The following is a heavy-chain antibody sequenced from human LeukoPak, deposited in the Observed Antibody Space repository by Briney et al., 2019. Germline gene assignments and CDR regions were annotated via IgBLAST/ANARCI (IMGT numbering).Heavy chain of an antibody. CDR3: ARGSRGMEWLLYRRGFDY. V-gene: IGHV4-34*01. Sequence: SETLSLTCAVYGGSFSGYYWSWIRQPPGKGLEWIGEINHSGSTNHNPSLKSRVTISVDTSKNQFSLKLSSVTAADTAVYYCARGSRGMEWLLYRRGFDYWGQGTLVTVSS. J-gene: IGHJ4*02. CDR1: GGSFSGYY. CDR2: INHSGST. D-gene: IGHD3-3*01.